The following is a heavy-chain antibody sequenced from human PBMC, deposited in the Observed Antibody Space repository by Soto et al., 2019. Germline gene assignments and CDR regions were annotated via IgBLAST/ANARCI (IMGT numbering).Heavy chain of an antibody. D-gene: IGHD1-1*01. V-gene: IGHV1-46*01. CDR1: GYTFTTYY. CDR2: INPNSDYT. CDR3: APNPEPPDVFDI. Sequence: ASVKVSCKASGYTFTTYYMHWVRQAPGQGLEWMGIINPNSDYTRYAQKFQGRVTMTRDTSTSTVYMELSSLTSEDTAVYYCAPNPEPPDVFDIWAQGTMLTVPS. J-gene: IGHJ3*02.